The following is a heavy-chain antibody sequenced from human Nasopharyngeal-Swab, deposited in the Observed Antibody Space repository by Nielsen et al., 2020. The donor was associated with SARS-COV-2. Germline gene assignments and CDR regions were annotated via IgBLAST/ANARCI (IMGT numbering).Heavy chain of an antibody. CDR1: GFPFSSYA. D-gene: IGHD2-21*02. Sequence: GESLKISCAASGFPFSSYAMSWVRQAPGKGLEWVSTISFNSESTYYADSVEGRFTISRDDSKNTLFLQVNSLRAEDTAVYYCAKFVTVRPIYYYYGMDAWGQGTTVTVSS. CDR3: AKFVTVRPIYYYYGMDA. V-gene: IGHV3-23*01. J-gene: IGHJ6*02. CDR2: ISFNSEST.